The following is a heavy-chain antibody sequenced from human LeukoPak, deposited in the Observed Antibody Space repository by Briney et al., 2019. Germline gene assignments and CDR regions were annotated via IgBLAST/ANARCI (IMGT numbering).Heavy chain of an antibody. Sequence: SETLSLTCAVSGGSISSYYWSLIRQPPGKGLEWIGYIYYSGSTNYNPSLKRRVTISVDTSKNQFSLKVSSVTAADTAVYYCARHAKLGYCSSTSCYGVFFDYWGQGTLVTVSS. CDR3: ARHAKLGYCSSTSCYGVFFDY. CDR2: IYYSGST. CDR1: GGSISSYY. V-gene: IGHV4-59*08. J-gene: IGHJ4*02. D-gene: IGHD2-2*01.